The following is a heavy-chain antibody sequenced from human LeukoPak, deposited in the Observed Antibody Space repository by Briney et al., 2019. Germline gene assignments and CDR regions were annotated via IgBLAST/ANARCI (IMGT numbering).Heavy chain of an antibody. V-gene: IGHV3-23*01. CDR2: ISGSGGKT. Sequence: GGSLRLSCTASGFTFSNYFMSWVRQAPGKGLEWVSSISGSGGKTYYTDSVKGRFTISRDNSKNTLFLQMNSLRAEDTAPYYCAKSVAIYFYYGLDVWGQGTTVTVSS. CDR3: AKSVAIYFYYGLDV. J-gene: IGHJ6*02. D-gene: IGHD3-3*01. CDR1: GFTFSNYF.